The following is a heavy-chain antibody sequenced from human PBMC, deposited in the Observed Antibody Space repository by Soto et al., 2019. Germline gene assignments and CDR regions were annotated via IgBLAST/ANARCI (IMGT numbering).Heavy chain of an antibody. J-gene: IGHJ6*02. CDR3: ARMVTNYGLDV. V-gene: IGHV4-31*03. D-gene: IGHD5-18*01. CDR1: GGSIRSGGYY. Sequence: QVQLQESGPGLVKPSRTLSLTCTVSGGSIRSGGYYWSWIRQQPGKGLEWIGYIYYSGSTYYNPSLKSRLMISVDTSKNQFSLNLSSVTAADTAVYYCARMVTNYGLDVWGQGTTVTVSS. CDR2: IYYSGST.